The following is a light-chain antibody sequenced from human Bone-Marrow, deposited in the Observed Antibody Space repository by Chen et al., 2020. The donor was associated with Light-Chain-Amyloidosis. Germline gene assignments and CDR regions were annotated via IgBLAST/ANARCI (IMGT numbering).Light chain of an antibody. J-gene: IGLJ2*01. CDR2: RDT. Sequence: SYELTQPPSVSVSPGQTARITCSGDDLPTKYAYWYQQKPGQAPVLVIHRDTERPSGISERCSGSSSGTTATLTISGVQAEDEADYHTQSADSSGTYEVIFGGGTKLTVL. CDR1: DLPTKY. CDR3: QSADSSGTYEVI. V-gene: IGLV3-25*03.